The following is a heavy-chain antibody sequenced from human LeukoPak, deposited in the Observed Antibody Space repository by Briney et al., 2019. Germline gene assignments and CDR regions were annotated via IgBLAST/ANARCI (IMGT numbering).Heavy chain of an antibody. CDR3: ARSLYDILTGYLMEPPPNWFDP. CDR1: GYTFTGYY. D-gene: IGHD3-9*01. Sequence: GASVKVSCKASGYTFTGYYMHWVRQAPGQGLEWMGWINPNSGGTNYAQKFQGRVTMTRDTSISTDYMELSRLRSDDTAVYYCARSLYDILTGYLMEPPPNWFDPWGQGTLVTVSS. J-gene: IGHJ5*02. CDR2: INPNSGGT. V-gene: IGHV1-2*02.